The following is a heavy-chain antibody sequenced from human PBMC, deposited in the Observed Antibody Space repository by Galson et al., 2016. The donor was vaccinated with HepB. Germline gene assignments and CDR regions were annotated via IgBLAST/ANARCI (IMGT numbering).Heavy chain of an antibody. J-gene: IGHJ4*02. V-gene: IGHV3-74*01. CDR2: IGPDGSGT. Sequence: SLRLSCAASGFSISTYWMHWLRQGPGKGLEWVSRIGPDGSGTLFGDSVKGRFTISKDNAKNTLSLQMNSLRVGDTAVYYCVRDQSPGGVAYWGQGALVTVSS. CDR3: VRDQSPGGVAY. D-gene: IGHD3-16*01. CDR1: GFSISTYW.